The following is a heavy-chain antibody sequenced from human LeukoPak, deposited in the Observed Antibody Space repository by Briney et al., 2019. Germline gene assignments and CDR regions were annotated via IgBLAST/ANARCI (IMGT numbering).Heavy chain of an antibody. CDR3: ARGRRGSYDY. V-gene: IGHV3-48*01. Sequence: QAGGSLRLSCAASGFTFSSYSMNWVRQAPGKGLEWVSYISSSSSTIYYADSVKGRFTTSRDNAKNSLYLQMNSLRAEDTAVYHCARGRRGSYDYWGQGTLVTVSS. CDR2: ISSSSSTI. D-gene: IGHD1-26*01. CDR1: GFTFSSYS. J-gene: IGHJ4*02.